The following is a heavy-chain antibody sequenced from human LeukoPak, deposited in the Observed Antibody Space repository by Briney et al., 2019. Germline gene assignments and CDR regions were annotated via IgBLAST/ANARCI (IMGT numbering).Heavy chain of an antibody. D-gene: IGHD3-10*01. CDR1: AGSISSGTYY. J-gene: IGHJ5*02. V-gene: IGHV4-61*02. Sequence: PSETLSLTCSVSAGSISSGTYYWSWIRQPAGKRLEWIGRIYSRGSTNYNPSLNSRVTISVDTSKNQFSLNLRSVTAAHTAVYYCARGTMATVAELWVPWFYPWVQGTLVTVSS. CDR3: ARGTMATVAELWVPWFYP. CDR2: IYSRGST.